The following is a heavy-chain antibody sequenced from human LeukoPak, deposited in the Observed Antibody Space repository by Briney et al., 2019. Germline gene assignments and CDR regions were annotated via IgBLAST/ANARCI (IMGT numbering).Heavy chain of an antibody. Sequence: PXGSLRLSCAASGFTFSSYWMSWVRQAPGKGLEWVANIKQDGSEKYYVDSVKGRFTISRDNAKNSLYLQMNSLRAEDTAVYYCAKGRCSGGSCYESLDYWGQGTLVTVSS. D-gene: IGHD2-15*01. J-gene: IGHJ4*02. CDR1: GFTFSSYW. CDR3: AKGRCSGGSCYESLDY. V-gene: IGHV3-7*01. CDR2: IKQDGSEK.